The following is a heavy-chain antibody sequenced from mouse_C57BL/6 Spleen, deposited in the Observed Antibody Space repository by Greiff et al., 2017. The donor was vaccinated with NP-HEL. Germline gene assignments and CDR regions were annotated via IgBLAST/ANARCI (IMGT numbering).Heavy chain of an antibody. D-gene: IGHD1-1*01. Sequence: QVHVKQSGAELVKPGASVKISCKASGYAFSSYWMNWVKQRPGKGLEWIGQIYPGDGDTNYNGKFKGKATLTADKSSSTAYMQLSSLTSEDSAVYFCAREAHYYGSSYGYFDVWGTGTTVTVSS. CDR2: IYPGDGDT. V-gene: IGHV1-80*01. CDR3: AREAHYYGSSYGYFDV. CDR1: GYAFSSYW. J-gene: IGHJ1*03.